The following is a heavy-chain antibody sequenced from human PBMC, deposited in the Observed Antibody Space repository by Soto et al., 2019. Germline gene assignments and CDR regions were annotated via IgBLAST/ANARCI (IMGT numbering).Heavy chain of an antibody. J-gene: IGHJ6*02. CDR2: MFYSGLT. D-gene: IGHD3-3*01. Sequence: SETLSLTCSVSGYSVSSSDYYWAWIRQPPGKGLEWVGSMFYSGLTYYNPSLKSRVTLSVDTSKNQVSVSLNSVTAADTAVYYCAPLTVSLSGPYGIHVWGQGTTVTVSS. CDR1: GYSVSSSDYY. CDR3: APLTVSLSGPYGIHV. V-gene: IGHV4-39*01.